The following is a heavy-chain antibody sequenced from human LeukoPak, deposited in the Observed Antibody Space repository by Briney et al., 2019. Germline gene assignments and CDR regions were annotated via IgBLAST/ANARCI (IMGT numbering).Heavy chain of an antibody. D-gene: IGHD1-26*01. CDR1: GFTFEDYT. CDR3: ARDYSGSYRYYYYMDV. V-gene: IGHV3-43*01. J-gene: IGHJ6*03. CDR2: ITRDAGST. Sequence: GGSLRLSCAASGFTFEDYTMHWVRQAPGKGLEWLSLITRDAGSTFYADSVKGRFTISRDNAKNSLYLQMNSLRAEDTAVYYCARDYSGSYRYYYYMDVWGKGTTVTVSS.